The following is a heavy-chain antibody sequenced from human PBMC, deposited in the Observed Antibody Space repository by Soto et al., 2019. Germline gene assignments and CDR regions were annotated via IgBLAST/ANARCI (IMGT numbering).Heavy chain of an antibody. D-gene: IGHD3-22*01. J-gene: IGHJ4*02. CDR3: ARDIRDYYDSSGYLDY. V-gene: IGHV4-30-4*01. CDR2: IYYSGST. Sequence: PSETLSLTCTVSGGSISSGDYYWSWIRQPPGKGLVWIGYIYYSGSTYYNPSLKSRVTISVDTSKNQFSLKLSSVTAADTAVYYCARDIRDYYDSSGYLDYWGQGTLVTVSS. CDR1: GGSISSGDYY.